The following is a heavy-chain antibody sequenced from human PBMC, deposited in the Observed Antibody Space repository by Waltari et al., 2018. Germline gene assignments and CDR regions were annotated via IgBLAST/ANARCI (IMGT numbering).Heavy chain of an antibody. J-gene: IGHJ4*02. D-gene: IGHD3-16*01. CDR2: INYDGSAQ. CDR1: GINFGSYW. Sequence: LVESGGDLVRAGGSLRLYRAAPGINFGSYWMSWVRQAPGKGLEWVANINYDGSAQWYEDSVSGRLTVSRDNAKNSLYLEMNNVRVDDTAVYYCARGSAYYVRVWDLWGPGTLVTVSS. V-gene: IGHV3-7*03. CDR3: ARGSAYYVRVWDL.